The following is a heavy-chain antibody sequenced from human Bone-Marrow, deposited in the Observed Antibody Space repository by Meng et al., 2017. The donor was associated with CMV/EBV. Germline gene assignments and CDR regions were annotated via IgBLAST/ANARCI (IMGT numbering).Heavy chain of an antibody. J-gene: IGHJ5*02. D-gene: IGHD2-2*02. CDR3: ARGSQLFGYCSSTSCYKINWFDP. CDR1: GFTFTSSA. CDR2: IVVGSGNT. V-gene: IGHV1-58*01. Sequence: SVKVSCKASGFTFTSSAVQWVRQARGQRLEWIGWIVVGSGNTNYAQKFQERVTVTRDMSTSTAYMELSSLRSEDTAVYYCARGSQLFGYCSSTSCYKINWFDPWGQGTLVPVSS.